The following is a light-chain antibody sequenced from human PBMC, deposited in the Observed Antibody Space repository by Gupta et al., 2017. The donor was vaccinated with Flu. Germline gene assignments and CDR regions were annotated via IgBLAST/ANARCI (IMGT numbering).Light chain of an antibody. Sequence: EIVLTQSPATLSLSPGERATHSCRASQSVSSYLGWYQQKPGQAPRLLIYDASNRATGIPARFSGSGSGTDFTLTISSLEPEDFAVYYCQQRSNWPGTFGGGTKVEIK. CDR2: DAS. CDR3: QQRSNWPGT. CDR1: QSVSSY. J-gene: IGKJ4*01. V-gene: IGKV3-11*01.